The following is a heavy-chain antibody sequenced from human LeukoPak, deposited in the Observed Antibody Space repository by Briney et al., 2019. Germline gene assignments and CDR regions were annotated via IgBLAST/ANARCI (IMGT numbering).Heavy chain of an antibody. D-gene: IGHD3-22*01. V-gene: IGHV3-9*01. CDR3: AKGDYYDSSGSIDY. J-gene: IGHJ4*02. CDR1: GFTFDDYA. CDR2: ISWNSGSI. Sequence: PGRSLRLSCAASGFTFDDYAMHWVRQAPGKGLEWVSGISWNSGSIGYADSVKGRFTISRDNAKNPLYLQMNSLRAEDTALYYCAKGDYYDSSGSIDYWGQGTLVTVSS.